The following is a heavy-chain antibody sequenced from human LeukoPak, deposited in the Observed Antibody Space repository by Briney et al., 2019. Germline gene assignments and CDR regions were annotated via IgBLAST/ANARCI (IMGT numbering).Heavy chain of an antibody. Sequence: PSETLSLTCTVSGGSISSSSYYWGWIRQPPGKGLEWIGSIYYSGSTYYNPSLKSRVTISVDTSKNQFSLKLSSVTAADTAVYYCARGAITLGAFDIWGQGTMVTVSS. CDR2: IYYSGST. CDR3: ARGAITLGAFDI. J-gene: IGHJ3*02. D-gene: IGHD3-16*01. CDR1: GGSISSSSYY. V-gene: IGHV4-39*07.